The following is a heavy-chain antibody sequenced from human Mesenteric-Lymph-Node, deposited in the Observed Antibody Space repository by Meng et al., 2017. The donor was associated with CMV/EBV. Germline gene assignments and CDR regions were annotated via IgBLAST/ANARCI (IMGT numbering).Heavy chain of an antibody. CDR3: ARHLYTSGWYTTFDY. CDR1: GGSISSYY. Sequence: SETLSLTCTVSGGSISSYYWSWIRQPPGKGLEWIGYIYYSGSTNYNPSLKSRVTISVDTFKNQFSLKLISVTAADTAVYYCARHLYTSGWYTTFDYWGQGALVTVSS. J-gene: IGHJ4*02. D-gene: IGHD6-19*01. CDR2: IYYSGST. V-gene: IGHV4-59*08.